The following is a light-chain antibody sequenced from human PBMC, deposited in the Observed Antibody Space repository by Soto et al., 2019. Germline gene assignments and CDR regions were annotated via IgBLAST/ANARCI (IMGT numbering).Light chain of an antibody. Sequence: EIMMTQYPATLSVSPGERATLSCRASQSVSSNLAWYQQKPGQAPRLLIYGASTRATGIPARFSGSGSGTEFTLTISSLQSEDFAVYYCQQYNNWPPGKYTFGQGTKLEIK. V-gene: IGKV3-15*01. J-gene: IGKJ2*01. CDR3: QQYNNWPPGKYT. CDR1: QSVSSN. CDR2: GAS.